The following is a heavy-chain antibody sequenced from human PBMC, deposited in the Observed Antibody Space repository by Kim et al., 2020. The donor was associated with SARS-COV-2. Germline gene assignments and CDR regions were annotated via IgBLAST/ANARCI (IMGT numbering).Heavy chain of an antibody. CDR1: GYTFTSYD. CDR2: MNPNSGNT. Sequence: ASVKVSCKASGYTFTSYDINWVRQATGQGLEWMGWMNPNSGNTGYAQKFQGRVTMTRNTSISTAYMELSSLRSEETAVYYCARAYSSSWYYTQTNWFDPWGQGTLLTVYS. D-gene: IGHD6-13*01. J-gene: IGHJ5*02. CDR3: ARAYSSSWYYTQTNWFDP. V-gene: IGHV1-8*01.